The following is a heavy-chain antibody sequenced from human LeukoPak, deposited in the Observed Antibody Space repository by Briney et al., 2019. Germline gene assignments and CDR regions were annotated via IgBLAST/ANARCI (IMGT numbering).Heavy chain of an antibody. CDR3: ARGPPILWFGELSGY. Sequence: ASVKVSCKASGYTFTGYYMHWVRQAPGQGLEWMGWINPNSGGTNYAQKFQGRVTMTRDTSISTAYMELSRLRSDDTAVYYRARGPPILWFGELSGYWGQGTLVTVSS. D-gene: IGHD3-10*01. CDR2: INPNSGGT. V-gene: IGHV1-2*02. J-gene: IGHJ4*02. CDR1: GYTFTGYY.